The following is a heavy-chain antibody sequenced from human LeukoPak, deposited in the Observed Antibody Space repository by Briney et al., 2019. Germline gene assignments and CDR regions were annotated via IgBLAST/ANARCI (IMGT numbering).Heavy chain of an antibody. CDR2: IYYSGNT. J-gene: IGHJ5*02. CDR1: GGSISSGDYY. CDR3: ASTNCSSASCYGANWFDP. Sequence: PSQTLSLTCTVSGGSISSGDYYWSWIRQPPGKGLEWIGYIYYSGNTFHYNPSLKSRVNISVDTSKNQFSLRLSSVTAVDTAVSYCASTNCSSASCYGANWFDPWGQGTLVTVSS. V-gene: IGHV4-30-4*08. D-gene: IGHD2-2*01.